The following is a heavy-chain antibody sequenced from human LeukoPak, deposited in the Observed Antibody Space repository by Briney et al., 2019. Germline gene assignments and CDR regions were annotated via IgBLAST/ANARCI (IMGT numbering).Heavy chain of an antibody. Sequence: SETLSLTCTVSGGSISSDYWSWIRQPPGKGLEWIGFIYYSGSTNYNPSLKSRVTISVDTSKNQFSLKLSSVTAADTALYYCARETYYSESSDYFALYYFDYWGQGTLVTVSS. CDR3: ARETYYSESSDYFALYYFDY. J-gene: IGHJ4*02. CDR1: GGSISSDY. V-gene: IGHV4-59*01. D-gene: IGHD3-22*01. CDR2: IYYSGST.